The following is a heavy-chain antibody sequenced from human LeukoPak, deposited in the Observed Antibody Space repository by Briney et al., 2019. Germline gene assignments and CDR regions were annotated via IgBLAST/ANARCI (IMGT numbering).Heavy chain of an antibody. CDR2: ISSSSSYI. V-gene: IGHV3-21*01. CDR1: GFTFSSYS. CDR3: ARDPSGRLIVEDV. J-gene: IGHJ6*04. Sequence: GGSLRLSCAASGFTFSSYSMNWVRHAPGTGLEWVSSISSSSSYIYYADSVKGRFTISRDNAKNSLYLQMTSLRAEDTAVYYCARDPSGRLIVEDVWGKGTTVTVSS. D-gene: IGHD2-15*01.